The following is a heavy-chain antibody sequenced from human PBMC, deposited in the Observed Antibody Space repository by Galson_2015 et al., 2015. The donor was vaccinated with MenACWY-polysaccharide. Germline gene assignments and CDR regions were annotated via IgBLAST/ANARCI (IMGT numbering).Heavy chain of an antibody. CDR1: GFTFSSYG. V-gene: IGHV3-30*03. Sequence: SLRLSCAAYGFTFSSYGMHWVRQAPGKGLEWVAVISYDGSNKYYADSVKGRFTISRDNSKNTLYLQMNSLRAEDTAVYYCAGYGSSGDFDYWGQGTLVTVSP. CDR2: ISYDGSNK. J-gene: IGHJ4*02. D-gene: IGHD6-19*01. CDR3: AGYGSSGDFDY.